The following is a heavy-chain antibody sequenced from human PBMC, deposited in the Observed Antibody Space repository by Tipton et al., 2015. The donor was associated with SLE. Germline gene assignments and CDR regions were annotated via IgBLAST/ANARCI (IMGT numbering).Heavy chain of an antibody. CDR2: VHHGGST. J-gene: IGHJ4*02. CDR1: GASISGYF. V-gene: IGHV4-59*08. D-gene: IGHD6-19*01. Sequence: TLSLTCIVSGASISGYFWSWIRQPPGKGLEWIGYVHHGGSTHYNPSLESRVTISVDTSKNQFSLKLSSVTAADTAVYYCARGRIAVAGNHFDYWGQGTLVTASS. CDR3: ARGRIAVAGNHFDY.